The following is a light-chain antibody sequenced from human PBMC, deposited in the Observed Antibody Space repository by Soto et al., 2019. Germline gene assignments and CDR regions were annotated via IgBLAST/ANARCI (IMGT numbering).Light chain of an antibody. V-gene: IGKV1-5*01. J-gene: IGKJ5*01. CDR3: QQSLTMPLT. Sequence: DIQMTQSPSTLSASVGDRVTITCRASQSISTWLAWYQQEPGKAPKLLIRSASTLQRGVPSRFSGSGSRTDFTLTITNLQPDDIATYYCQQSLTMPLTFGHGTRLHIK. CDR1: QSISTW. CDR2: SAS.